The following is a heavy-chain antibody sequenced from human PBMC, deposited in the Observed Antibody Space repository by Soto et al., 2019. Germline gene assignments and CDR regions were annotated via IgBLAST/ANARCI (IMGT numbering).Heavy chain of an antibody. CDR3: ARSLGWFGGSFYFDY. CDR1: GGSISSYY. CDR2: IYYSGST. Sequence: SETLSLTCTVSGGSISSYYWSWIRQPPGKGLEWIGYIYYSGSTNYNPFLKSRVTISVDTSKNQFSLKLSSVTAADTAVYYCARSLGWFGGSFYFDYWGQGTLVTVS. V-gene: IGHV4-59*01. J-gene: IGHJ4*02. D-gene: IGHD3-10*01.